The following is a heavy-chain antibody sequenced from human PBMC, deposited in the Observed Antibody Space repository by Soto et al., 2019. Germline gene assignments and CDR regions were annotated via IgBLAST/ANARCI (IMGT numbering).Heavy chain of an antibody. Sequence: PGELKKNSYKGSGYSFTSYWIGWVRQMPGKGLEWMGIIYPGDSDTRYSPSFQGQVTISADKSISTAYLQWSSLKASDTAMYYCARHRPHSSGWYGDDYWGQGTLVTVSS. D-gene: IGHD6-19*01. J-gene: IGHJ4*02. CDR2: IYPGDSDT. V-gene: IGHV5-51*01. CDR3: ARHRPHSSGWYGDDY. CDR1: GYSFTSYW.